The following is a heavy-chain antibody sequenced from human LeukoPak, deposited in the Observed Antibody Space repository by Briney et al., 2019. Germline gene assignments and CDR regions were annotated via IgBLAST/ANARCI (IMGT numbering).Heavy chain of an antibody. D-gene: IGHD3-22*01. V-gene: IGHV1-2*02. J-gene: IGHJ3*02. Sequence: GASVKVSCKASGYTFTGHFMHWVRQAPGQGLEWMGWISPNSGDTNYAQKFQGRVTMTRDTSIGTAYMELSRLRSDDTAVYYCARSYYYDTTGYTHDDAFDIWGQGTMVTVSS. CDR1: GYTFTGHF. CDR3: ARSYYYDTTGYTHDDAFDI. CDR2: ISPNSGDT.